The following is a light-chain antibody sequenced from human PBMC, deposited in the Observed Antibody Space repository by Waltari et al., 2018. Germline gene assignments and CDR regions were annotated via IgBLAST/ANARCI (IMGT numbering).Light chain of an antibody. CDR2: WAS. CDR1: QSVLYSSNNKNY. CDR3: QQYYNTPLT. Sequence: DIVMTQSPDSLAVSLGERATINYQSSQSVLYSSNNKNYLAWYQLKPGQPPNLLIYWASTRESGVPDRFSGSGSGTDFTLTINSLQAEDVAVYYCQQYYNTPLTFGGGTKVEIK. J-gene: IGKJ4*01. V-gene: IGKV4-1*01.